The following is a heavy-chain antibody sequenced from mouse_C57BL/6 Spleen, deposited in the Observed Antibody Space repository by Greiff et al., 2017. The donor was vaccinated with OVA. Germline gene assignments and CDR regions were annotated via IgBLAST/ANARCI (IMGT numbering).Heavy chain of an antibody. CDR2: INPSSGYT. D-gene: IGHD2-10*01. CDR3: ARTYYGNYYFDY. Sequence: VQLQQSGAELAKPGASVKLSCKASGYTFTSYWMHWVKQRPGQGLEWIGYINPSSGYTKYNQKFKDKATLTADKYSSTAYMQLSSLTYEDSAVYYCARTYYGNYYFDYWGQGTTLTVSS. CDR1: GYTFTSYW. J-gene: IGHJ2*01. V-gene: IGHV1-7*01.